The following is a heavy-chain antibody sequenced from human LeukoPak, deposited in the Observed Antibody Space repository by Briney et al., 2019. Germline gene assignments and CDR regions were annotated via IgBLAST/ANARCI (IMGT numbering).Heavy chain of an antibody. Sequence: GGSLRLSCAASGFTFSSYAMSWVRQAPGKGLEWVSAISGSGGSTYYADSVKGRFTISRDNSKNTLYLQMNSLRAEDTAVYYCATLSSGGSGSYHHYWGQGTLVTVSS. CDR3: ATLSSGGSGSYHHY. J-gene: IGHJ4*02. CDR2: ISGSGGST. CDR1: GFTFSSYA. D-gene: IGHD3-10*01. V-gene: IGHV3-23*01.